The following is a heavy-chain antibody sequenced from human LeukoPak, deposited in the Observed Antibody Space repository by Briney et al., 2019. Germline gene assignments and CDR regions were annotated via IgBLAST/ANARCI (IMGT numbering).Heavy chain of an antibody. CDR1: GGTFSSYA. V-gene: IGHV1-69*13. CDR2: IIPIFGTA. J-gene: IGHJ3*02. Sequence: SVKVSCKASGGTFSSYAISWVRQAPGQGLEWMGGIIPIFGTANYAQKFQGRVTITADESTSTAYMELSSLRSEDTAVYYCARGYCSSTSCHDAFDIWGQGTMVTVSS. CDR3: ARGYCSSTSCHDAFDI. D-gene: IGHD2-2*01.